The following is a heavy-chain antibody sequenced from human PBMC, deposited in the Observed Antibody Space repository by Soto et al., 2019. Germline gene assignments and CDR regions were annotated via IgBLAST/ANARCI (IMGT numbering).Heavy chain of an antibody. D-gene: IGHD3-22*01. CDR1: GYTFTSYG. CDR3: ARLRYYDSSGYFEGGWFDP. V-gene: IGHV1-18*01. CDR2: ISAYNGNT. Sequence: QVQLVQSGAEVKKPGASVKVSCKASGYTFTSYGISWVRQAPGQGLEWMGWISAYNGNTNYVQKLQGRVTMTTDTSTSTAYMELRSLRSDDTAVYYCARLRYYDSSGYFEGGWFDPWGQGTLVTVSS. J-gene: IGHJ5*02.